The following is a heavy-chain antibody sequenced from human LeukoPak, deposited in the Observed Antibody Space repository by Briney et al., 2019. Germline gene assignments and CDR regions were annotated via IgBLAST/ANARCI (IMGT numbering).Heavy chain of an antibody. CDR3: ARAGNRGSYVDY. Sequence: PSETLSLTCTVSGGSISSSSYYWGWIRQPPGKGLEWIGSIYYSGSTYYNPSLKSRVTISVDTSKNQFSPKLSSVTAADTAMYYCARAGNRGSYVDYWGQGTLVTVSS. V-gene: IGHV4-39*01. CDR1: GGSISSSSYY. D-gene: IGHD1-26*01. CDR2: IYYSGST. J-gene: IGHJ4*02.